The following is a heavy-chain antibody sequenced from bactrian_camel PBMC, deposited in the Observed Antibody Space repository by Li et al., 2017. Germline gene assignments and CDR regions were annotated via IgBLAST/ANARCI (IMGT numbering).Heavy chain of an antibody. D-gene: IGHD3*01. CDR2: VEGDGTI. V-gene: IGHV3S26*01. CDR1: GFTFSYC. Sequence: HVQLVESGGGSVQAGGSLKLSCAVTGFTFSYCMAWFRQAPGKEREGVAVVEGDGTIRYEESVKGRFTISKDTAKNTLYLEMNGLKPEDSAMYYCAAGLFMSWSPGSYAYWGQGTQVTVS. J-gene: IGHJ4*01. CDR3: AAGLFMSWSPGSYAY.